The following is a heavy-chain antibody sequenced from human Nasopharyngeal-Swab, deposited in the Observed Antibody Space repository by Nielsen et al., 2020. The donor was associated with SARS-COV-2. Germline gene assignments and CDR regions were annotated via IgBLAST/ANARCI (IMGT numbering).Heavy chain of an antibody. CDR2: ISWNSGSI. Sequence: SLKISCAASGFTFDDYAMHWVRQAPGKGLEWVSGISWNSGSIGYADSVKGRFTISRDNAKNSLYLQMNSLRAEDTALYYCAKVHKYYYDSSGPPAWCQGTLVTVSS. CDR3: AKVHKYYYDSSGPPA. D-gene: IGHD3-22*01. J-gene: IGHJ4*02. V-gene: IGHV3-9*01. CDR1: GFTFDDYA.